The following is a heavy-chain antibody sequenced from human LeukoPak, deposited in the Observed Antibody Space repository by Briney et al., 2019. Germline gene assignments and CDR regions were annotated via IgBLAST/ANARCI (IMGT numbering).Heavy chain of an antibody. D-gene: IGHD2-15*01. J-gene: IGHJ6*03. CDR2: IYYSGST. V-gene: IGHV4-4*02. Sequence: PSETLSLTCAVSGGSISSSNWWSWVRQPPGKGLEWIGSIYYSGSTYYNPSLKSRVTISVDTSKNQFSLKLNSVTAADTAVYYCASFYCSGGSCYQYYSYYYMDVWGKGTTVTISS. CDR3: ASFYCSGGSCYQYYSYYYMDV. CDR1: GGSISSSNW.